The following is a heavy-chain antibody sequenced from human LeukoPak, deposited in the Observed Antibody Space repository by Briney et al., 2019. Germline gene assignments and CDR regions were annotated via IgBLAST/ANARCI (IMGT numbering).Heavy chain of an antibody. CDR1: GGTFSSYA. CDR2: IIPIFGTA. D-gene: IGHD2-2*01. CDR3: ARAHCSSTSCYRYYFDY. Sequence: SVKVSCKASGGTFSSYAISWVRQAPGQGLEWMGGIIPIFGTANYAQKFQGRVTITTDESTSTAYMELSSLRSEDTAVYYCARAHCSSTSCYRYYFDYWGQGTLVTVSS. J-gene: IGHJ4*02. V-gene: IGHV1-69*05.